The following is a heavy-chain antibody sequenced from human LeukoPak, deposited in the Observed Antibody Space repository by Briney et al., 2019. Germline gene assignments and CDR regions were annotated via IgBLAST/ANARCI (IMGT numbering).Heavy chain of an antibody. CDR1: GGSISSSSYY. CDR3: ARHSAIAARPRGFDP. V-gene: IGHV4-39*01. D-gene: IGHD6-13*01. CDR2: IYYSGST. J-gene: IGHJ5*02. Sequence: PSETLSLTCTVSGGSISSSSYYWGWIRQPPGKGLEWIGSIYYSGSTHYNPSLKSRVTISVDTFKNQFSLKLSSVTAADTAVYYCARHSAIAARPRGFDPWGQGTLVTVSS.